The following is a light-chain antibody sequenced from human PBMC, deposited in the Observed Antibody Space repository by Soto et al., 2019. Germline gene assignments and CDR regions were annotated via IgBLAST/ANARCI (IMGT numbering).Light chain of an antibody. CDR1: QSVYSN. V-gene: IGKV3-15*01. CDR3: QQYNSYPWT. Sequence: IVMTQSPATLSVSPGEGGTLSCRASQSVYSNVAWYQQKPGQAPRLLIYGASTRVTGIPARFSGSGSGTEFTLTISSLQPDDFATYYCQQYNSYPWTFGQGTKVDIK. J-gene: IGKJ1*01. CDR2: GAS.